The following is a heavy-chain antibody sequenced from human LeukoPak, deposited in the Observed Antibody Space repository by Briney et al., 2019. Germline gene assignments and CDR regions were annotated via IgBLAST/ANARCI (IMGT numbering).Heavy chain of an antibody. J-gene: IGHJ6*03. CDR1: GYSISSSGYF. CDR3: ARWSGSVASRNYYYYMDV. V-gene: IGHV4-38-2*02. Sequence: SETLSLTCTVSGYSISSSGYFWGWIRQSPGKGLEWITTISHSGSPYPNQSLKSRVTISLDTSKNQFSLRLDSVTAADTAVYYCARWSGSVASRNYYYYMDVWGKGTTVTVSS. D-gene: IGHD1-26*01. CDR2: ISHSGSP.